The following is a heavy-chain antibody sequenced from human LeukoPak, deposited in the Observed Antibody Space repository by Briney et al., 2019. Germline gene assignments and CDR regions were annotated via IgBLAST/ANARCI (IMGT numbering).Heavy chain of an antibody. CDR2: ISYDGPNK. J-gene: IGHJ3*02. CDR1: GGTFSSYG. V-gene: IGHV3-30*18. Sequence: SCKASGGTFSSYGMYWVRQAPGKGLEWVAVISYDGPNKYYADSVKGRFTISRDNSKNTLYLQMNSLRAEDTAVYYCAKGRYKYGFHAFDIWGQGTMVTVSS. CDR3: AKGRYKYGFHAFDI. D-gene: IGHD5-18*01.